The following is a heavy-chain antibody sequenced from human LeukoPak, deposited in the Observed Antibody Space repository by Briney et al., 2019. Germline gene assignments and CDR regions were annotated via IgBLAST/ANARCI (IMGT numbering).Heavy chain of an antibody. CDR1: GYTFTGYY. CDR2: INPNSGGT. Sequence: GASVKVSCKASGYTFTGYYVHWVRQAPGQGLEWMGWINPNSGGTNYAQKFQGRVTMTRDTSISTAYMELSRLRSDDTAVYYCARGPVATIIPPIAVAGTYWGQGTLVTVSS. V-gene: IGHV1-2*02. J-gene: IGHJ4*02. D-gene: IGHD6-19*01. CDR3: ARGPVATIIPPIAVAGTY.